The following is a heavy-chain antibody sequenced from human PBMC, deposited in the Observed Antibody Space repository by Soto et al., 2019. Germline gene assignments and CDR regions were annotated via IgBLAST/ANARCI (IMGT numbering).Heavy chain of an antibody. Sequence: QVQLVESGGGVVQPGRSLRLSCAASGFTFSSYAMHWVRQAPGKGLEWVAVISYDGSNKYYADSVKGRFTISRDNSKNTLYLQMNSLRAEDTAVYYCAREAAAGRKRSYYCDYWGQGTLVTVSS. CDR3: AREAAAGRKRSYYCDY. CDR1: GFTFSSYA. J-gene: IGHJ4*02. V-gene: IGHV3-30-3*01. CDR2: ISYDGSNK. D-gene: IGHD6-13*01.